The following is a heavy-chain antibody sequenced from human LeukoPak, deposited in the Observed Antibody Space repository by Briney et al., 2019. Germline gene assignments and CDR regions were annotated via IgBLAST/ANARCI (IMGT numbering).Heavy chain of an antibody. CDR3: ARHYGSGSYPFDY. J-gene: IGHJ4*02. CDR2: IYYSGST. D-gene: IGHD3-10*01. Sequence: PSETLSLTCTVSGGSISSYYWSWIRQPPGKGLEWIGYIYYSGSTNYNPSLKSRVTISVDTSKNQFSLKLSSVTAADTAVYYCARHYGSGSYPFDYWGQGTLVTVSS. CDR1: GGSISSYY. V-gene: IGHV4-59*01.